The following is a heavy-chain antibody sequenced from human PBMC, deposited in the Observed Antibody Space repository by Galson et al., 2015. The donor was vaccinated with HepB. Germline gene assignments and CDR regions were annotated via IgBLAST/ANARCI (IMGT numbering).Heavy chain of an antibody. V-gene: IGHV3-33*01. D-gene: IGHD7-27*01. CDR3: ASITGDPPDAFDI. Sequence: SLRLSCAASGFTFSSYGMHWVRQAPGKGLEWVAVIWYDGSNKYYADSVKGRFTISRDNSKNTLYLQMNSLRAEDTAVYYCASITGDPPDAFDIWGQGTMVTVSS. J-gene: IGHJ3*02. CDR1: GFTFSSYG. CDR2: IWYDGSNK.